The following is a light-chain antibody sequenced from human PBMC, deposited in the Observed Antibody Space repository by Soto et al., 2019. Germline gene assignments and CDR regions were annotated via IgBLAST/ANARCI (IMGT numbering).Light chain of an antibody. V-gene: IGKV1-33*01. Sequence: DIQMTPSPSSLSASVGDRVTITCQASPDIGNYLAWYQQKPGKAPKLLIYDASNLETGVPSRFSGSGSGTDFTFTISSLQPEDIATYYCQQYDNLPLTFGGGTKGDIK. J-gene: IGKJ4*01. CDR1: PDIGNY. CDR3: QQYDNLPLT. CDR2: DAS.